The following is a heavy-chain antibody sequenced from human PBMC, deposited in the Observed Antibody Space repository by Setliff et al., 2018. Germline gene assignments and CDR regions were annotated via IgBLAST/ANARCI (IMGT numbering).Heavy chain of an antibody. J-gene: IGHJ4*02. Sequence: SVKVSCKDSGDTFSNYAFSWVRQAPGQGFEWMGGIVPGFGSPRYARKFQDRVTFTRDTFAETAYMELRSLTSDDMAVYYSARGYCDGIGCPAPLYYFDSWGQGTLVTVSS. D-gene: IGHD2-21*01. CDR1: GDTFSNYA. CDR3: ARGYCDGIGCPAPLYYFDS. CDR2: IVPGFGSP. V-gene: IGHV1-69*05.